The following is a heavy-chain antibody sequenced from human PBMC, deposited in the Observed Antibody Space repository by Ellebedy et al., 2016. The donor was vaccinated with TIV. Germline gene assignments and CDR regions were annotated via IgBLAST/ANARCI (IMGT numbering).Heavy chain of an antibody. V-gene: IGHV3-23*01. Sequence: GESLKISCAASGFTLSSYVMSWVRQAPGKRLERVAAISSDGADIYYADSVKGRFTISRDTSKNTLYLHMNSLRVEETAIYYCAKGGFRNWFDPWGQGTLVTVSS. D-gene: IGHD1-14*01. CDR1: GFTLSSYV. J-gene: IGHJ5*02. CDR2: ISSDGADI. CDR3: AKGGFRNWFDP.